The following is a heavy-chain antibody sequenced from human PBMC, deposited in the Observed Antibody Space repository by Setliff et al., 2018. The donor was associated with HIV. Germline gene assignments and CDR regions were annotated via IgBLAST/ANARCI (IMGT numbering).Heavy chain of an antibody. CDR2: ISSSSSYI. V-gene: IGHV3-21*04. CDR3: ARVKASWYMDV. CDR1: GFTFSSYS. J-gene: IGHJ6*03. Sequence: PGGSLRLSCAASGFTFSSYSMNWVRQAPGKGLEWVSSISSSSSYIKYAQTVKGRFTISRDNAKNSLYLQMNSLRAEDTAVYFCARVKASWYMDVWGKGTTVTVSS.